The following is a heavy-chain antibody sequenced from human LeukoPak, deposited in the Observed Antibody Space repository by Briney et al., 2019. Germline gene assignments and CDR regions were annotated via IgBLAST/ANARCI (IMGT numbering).Heavy chain of an antibody. CDR3: ARADGSGSYLLRDY. D-gene: IGHD1-26*01. CDR2: IKQDGSEK. CDR1: GFTFSSYW. Sequence: PGGSLRLSCAASGFTFSSYWMSWVRQAPGKGLEWVANIKQDGSEKYYVDSVKGRFTISRDNAKNTLYLQMNSLRAEDTAVYYCARADGSGSYLLRDYWGQGTLVTVSS. V-gene: IGHV3-7*01. J-gene: IGHJ4*02.